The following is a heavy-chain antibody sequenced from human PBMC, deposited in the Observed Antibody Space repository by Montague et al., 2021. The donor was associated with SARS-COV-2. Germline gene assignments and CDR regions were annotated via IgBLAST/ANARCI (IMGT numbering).Heavy chain of an antibody. V-gene: IGHV3-9*01. CDR1: GFTFDDYA. Sequence: SLRLSCAASGFTFDDYAMHWVRQAPGKGLEWVSGISWNSGSTGYADSVKGRLTISRDNAKNSLYLQMNSLRAEDTALYYCAKEVGESPSFDYWGQGTLVTVSS. D-gene: IGHD2-15*01. J-gene: IGHJ4*02. CDR2: ISWNSGST. CDR3: AKEVGESPSFDY.